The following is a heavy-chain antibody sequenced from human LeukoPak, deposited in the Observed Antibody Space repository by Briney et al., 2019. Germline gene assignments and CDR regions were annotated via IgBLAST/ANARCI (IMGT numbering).Heavy chain of an antibody. CDR2: INWNGGST. CDR1: GFTFDDYG. CDR3: ARGLRQQLVLLGYFDY. Sequence: GGSLRLSCAASGFTFDDYGMSWVRQAPGKGLEWVSGINWNGGSTGYADSVKGRFTISRDNAKNSLYLQMNSLRAEDTALYYCARGLRQQLVLLGYFDYWGQGTLVTVSS. V-gene: IGHV3-20*04. D-gene: IGHD6-13*01. J-gene: IGHJ4*02.